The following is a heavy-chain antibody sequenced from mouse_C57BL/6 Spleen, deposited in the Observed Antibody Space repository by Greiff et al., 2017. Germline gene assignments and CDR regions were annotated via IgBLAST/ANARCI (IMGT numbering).Heavy chain of an antibody. CDR3: ARNYDMYFDV. CDR2: IDPADSYT. V-gene: IGHV1-50*01. CDR1: GYTFTSYW. J-gene: IGHJ1*03. D-gene: IGHD2-4*01. Sequence: VQLQQPGAELVKPGASVKLSCKASGYTFTSYWMQWVKQRPGQGLEWIGEIDPADSYTNYNQKFKGKATLTVDTSSSTAYMQLSSLTSEDSAVYYCARNYDMYFDVWGKGTTVTVSA.